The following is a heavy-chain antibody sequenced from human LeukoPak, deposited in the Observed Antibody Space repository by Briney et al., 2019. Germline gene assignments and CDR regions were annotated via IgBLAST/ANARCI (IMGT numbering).Heavy chain of an antibody. CDR3: ARHSGIYPFDY. CDR2: IYDGGST. Sequence: SETLTLTCAVSGGSIISTAYYWGWLRQPPGKGLEWIGSIYDGGSTYYNPSLKSRVTISVDTSKNQFSLKLSSVTAADTAVYYCARHSGIYPFDYWGQGTLVTVSS. CDR1: GGSIISTAYY. V-gene: IGHV4-39*01. D-gene: IGHD1-26*01. J-gene: IGHJ4*02.